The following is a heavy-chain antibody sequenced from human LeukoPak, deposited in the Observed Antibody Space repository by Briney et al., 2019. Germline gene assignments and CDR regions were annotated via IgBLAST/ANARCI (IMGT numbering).Heavy chain of an antibody. CDR3: ARDHGHCSGGSCYSDYFDY. V-gene: IGHV3-30-3*01. CDR2: ISYDGSNK. CDR1: GFTFSSYA. J-gene: IGHJ4*02. Sequence: PGGSLRLSCAASGFTFSSYAMHWVRQAPGKGLEWVAVISYDGSNKYYADSVKGRFTISRDNSKNTLYLQMNSLRAEDTAVYYCARDHGHCSGGSCYSDYFDYWGQGTLVTVSS. D-gene: IGHD2-15*01.